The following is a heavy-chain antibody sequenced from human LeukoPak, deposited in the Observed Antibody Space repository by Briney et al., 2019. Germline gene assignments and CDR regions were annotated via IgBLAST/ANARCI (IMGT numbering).Heavy chain of an antibody. J-gene: IGHJ3*02. CDR2: IYYSGST. V-gene: IGHV4-59*01. CDR3: ARSRGHDAFDI. Sequence: SETLSLTCTVSGGSISSYYWSWIRQPPGKGLEWIGYIYYSGSTNYNPSLKSRVTISVDTSKNQFSLKLSSVSAADTAVYYCARSRGHDAFDIWGQGTMVTVSS. D-gene: IGHD3-10*01. CDR1: GGSISSYY.